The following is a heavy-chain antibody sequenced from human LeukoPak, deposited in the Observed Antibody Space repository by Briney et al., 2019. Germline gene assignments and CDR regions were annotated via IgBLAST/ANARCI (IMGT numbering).Heavy chain of an antibody. Sequence: GGSLRLSCAASGFTFSSYAMSWVRQAPGKGLEWVSAIRGSGGSTYYADSVKGRFSISRDNSKNTLYLQMNSLRAEDTAVYYCAKCHKARGLDGLPYYFDYWGQGTLVTVSS. J-gene: IGHJ4*02. D-gene: IGHD3-10*01. CDR1: GFTFSSYA. CDR2: IRGSGGST. V-gene: IGHV3-23*01. CDR3: AKCHKARGLDGLPYYFDY.